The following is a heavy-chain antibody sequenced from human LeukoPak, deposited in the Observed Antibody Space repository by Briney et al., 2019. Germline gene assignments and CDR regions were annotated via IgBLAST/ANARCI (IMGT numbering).Heavy chain of an antibody. D-gene: IGHD3-10*01. CDR1: GYTFTSYA. Sequence: ASVKVSCKASGYTFTSYAMHWVRQAPGQRLEWMGWINAGNGNTKYSQKFQGRVTITRGTSASTAYMELSSLRSEDTAVYYCARGTLRRLNWFDPWGQGTLVTVSS. V-gene: IGHV1-3*01. CDR2: INAGNGNT. CDR3: ARGTLRRLNWFDP. J-gene: IGHJ5*02.